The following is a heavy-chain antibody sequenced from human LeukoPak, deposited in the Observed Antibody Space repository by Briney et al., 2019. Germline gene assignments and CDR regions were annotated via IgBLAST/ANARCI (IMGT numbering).Heavy chain of an antibody. CDR1: GYTFTSYD. CDR2: MNPNSGNT. D-gene: IGHD3-22*01. V-gene: IGHV1-8*01. CDR3: ARGTPTPYYYDSSGSDY. Sequence: GASVKVSCKASGYTFTSYDINWVRQATGQGLEWMGLMNPNSGNTGYAQKFQGRVTMTRNTSISTAYMELSSLRSEDTAVYYCARGTPTPYYYDSSGSDYWGQGTLVTVSS. J-gene: IGHJ4*02.